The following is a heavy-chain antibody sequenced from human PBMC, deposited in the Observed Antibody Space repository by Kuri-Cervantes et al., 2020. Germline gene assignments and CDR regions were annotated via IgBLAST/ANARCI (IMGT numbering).Heavy chain of an antibody. CDR2: ISYDGSNK. D-gene: IGHD3-3*01. CDR1: GFTFSSYG. J-gene: IGHJ5*02. V-gene: IGHV3-30*03. CDR3: ARLTTYNWFDP. Sequence: GGSLRLSCAASGFTFSSYGMHWVRQAPGKGLEWVAVISYDGSNKYYADSVKGRFTISRDNSKNTLYLQMNSLRAEDTAVYYCARLTTYNWFDPWGQGTLVTVSS.